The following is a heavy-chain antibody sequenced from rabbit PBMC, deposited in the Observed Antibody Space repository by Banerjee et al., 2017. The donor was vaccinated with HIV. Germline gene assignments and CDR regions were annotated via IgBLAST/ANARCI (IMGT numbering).Heavy chain of an antibody. CDR3: ARGEYDSGWGVGL. CDR2: IYTGSGST. V-gene: IGHV1S45*01. Sequence: QEQLEESGGDLVKPEGSLTLTCTASGLDFSNNYYMCWVRQAPGKGLEWIGCIYTGSGSTYYASWAKGRFTISKTSSTTVTLQMTSLTVADTATYFCARGEYDSGWGVGLRGPGTLVTVS. CDR1: GLDFSNNYY. J-gene: IGHJ2*01. D-gene: IGHD4-1*01.